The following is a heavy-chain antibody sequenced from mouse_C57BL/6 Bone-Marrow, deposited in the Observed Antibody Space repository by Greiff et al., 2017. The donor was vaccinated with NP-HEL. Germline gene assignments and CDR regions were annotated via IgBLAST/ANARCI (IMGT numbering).Heavy chain of an antibody. CDR2: IDPSDSYT. CDR3: ARGHGGYFDY. D-gene: IGHD3-1*01. CDR1: GYTFTSYW. Sequence: QVQLQQPGAELVKPGASVKLSCKASGYTFTSYWMQWVKQRPGQGLEWIGEIDPSDSYTNYNQKFKGKATLTVDTSSSTAYMQLRSLTSEDSAIYYCARGHGGYFDYWGQGTTLTVSS. V-gene: IGHV1-50*01. J-gene: IGHJ2*01.